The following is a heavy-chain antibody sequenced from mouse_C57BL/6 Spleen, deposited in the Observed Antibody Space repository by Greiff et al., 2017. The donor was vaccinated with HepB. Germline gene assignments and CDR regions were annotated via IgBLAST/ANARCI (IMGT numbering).Heavy chain of an antibody. V-gene: IGHV1-52*01. D-gene: IGHD1-1*01. CDR2: IDPSDSET. J-gene: IGHJ2*01. CDR3: AREGYYGSSYRNFDY. Sequence: QVQLQQPGAELVRPGSSVKLSCKASGYTFTSYWMHWVKQRPIQGLEWIGNIDPSDSETHYNQKFKDKATLTVDKSSSTAYMQLSSLTSEDSAVYYCAREGYYGSSYRNFDYWGQGTTLTVSS. CDR1: GYTFTSYW.